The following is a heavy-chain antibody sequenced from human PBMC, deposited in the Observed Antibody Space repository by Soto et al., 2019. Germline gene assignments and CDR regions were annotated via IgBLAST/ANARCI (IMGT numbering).Heavy chain of an antibody. CDR2: INSGGST. J-gene: IGHJ6*02. CDR3: ARENYYYGMDV. Sequence: GSLRLSCAASGFTVSVNLMNWVRQAPGKGLEWVSVINSGGSTDYADSVKGRFTISRDISKNTLYLQMNSLRAEDTAVYYCARENYYYGMDVWGQGTTVTVSS. V-gene: IGHV3-66*01. CDR1: GFTVSVNL.